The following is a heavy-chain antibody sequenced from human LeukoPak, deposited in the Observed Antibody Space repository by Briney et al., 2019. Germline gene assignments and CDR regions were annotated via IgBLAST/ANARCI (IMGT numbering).Heavy chain of an antibody. CDR2: ISSSSSTI. V-gene: IGHV3-48*01. CDR3: ARVWGYFGGSYNGIDY. J-gene: IGHJ4*02. Sequence: QTGGSLRLSCAASGFTFSSYSMNWVRQAPGKGLEWVSYISSSSSTIYYADSVKGRFTISRDNAKNSLYLQMNSLRAEDTAVYYCARVWGYFGGSYNGIDYWGQGTLVTVSS. D-gene: IGHD1-26*01. CDR1: GFTFSSYS.